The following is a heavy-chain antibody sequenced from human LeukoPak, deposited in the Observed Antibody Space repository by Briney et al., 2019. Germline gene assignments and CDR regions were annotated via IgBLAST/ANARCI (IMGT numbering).Heavy chain of an antibody. CDR1: GGSISSGGYF. D-gene: IGHD4-11*01. J-gene: IGHJ3*02. Sequence: SETLSLTCTVSGGSISSGGYFWSWIRQHPGKGLEWIGYIYYSGSTYYNPSLKSRVTISVDTSKNQFSLKLSSVTAAATAVYYCARDMTTVTYAFDIWGQGTMVTVSS. CDR3: ARDMTTVTYAFDI. V-gene: IGHV4-31*03. CDR2: IYYSGST.